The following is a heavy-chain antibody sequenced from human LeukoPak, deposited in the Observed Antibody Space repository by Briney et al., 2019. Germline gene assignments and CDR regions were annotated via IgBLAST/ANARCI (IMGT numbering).Heavy chain of an antibody. CDR1: GYTFTGYY. Sequence: ASVNVSCKASGYTFTGYYMNWVRQAPGQGLEWMGWINPDSGGTHYAQKFQGRVTMTRDTSISTAYMELSRLRSDDTAVYYCARGSAGRPYYFDYWGQGTLVTVSS. J-gene: IGHJ4*02. CDR3: ARGSAGRPYYFDY. V-gene: IGHV1-2*02. CDR2: INPDSGGT.